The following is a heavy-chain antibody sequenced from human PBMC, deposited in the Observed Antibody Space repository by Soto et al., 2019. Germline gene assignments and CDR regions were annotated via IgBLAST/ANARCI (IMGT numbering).Heavy chain of an antibody. V-gene: IGHV3-23*01. Sequence: GGSLRLSCAASGFTFSYYAMMWVRQAPGKGLEWVAGILGRGTTYHADSVKGRFTISKDNSKSTLYLEMNSLRAEDTAVYYCVRATYFSDSSGYTRCFDYWGQGTLVTVSS. D-gene: IGHD3-22*01. CDR1: GFTFSYYA. CDR3: VRATYFSDSSGYTRCFDY. CDR2: ILGRGTT. J-gene: IGHJ4*02.